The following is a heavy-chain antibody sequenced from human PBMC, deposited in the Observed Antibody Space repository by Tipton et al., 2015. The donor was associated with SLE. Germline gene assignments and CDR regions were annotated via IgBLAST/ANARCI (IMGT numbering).Heavy chain of an antibody. Sequence: LSLTCAVYGGSFSGYYWSWIRQPPGKGLEWIGYIYYSGSPNYDPSVKSRVTISVDTSKNQFSLKLSSVTAADTAVYYCARDGVGLRYFDWLPPHYMDVWGKGTTVNVSS. J-gene: IGHJ6*03. CDR3: ARDGVGLRYFDWLPPHYMDV. CDR1: GGSFSGYY. V-gene: IGHV4-59*01. CDR2: IYYSGSP. D-gene: IGHD3-9*01.